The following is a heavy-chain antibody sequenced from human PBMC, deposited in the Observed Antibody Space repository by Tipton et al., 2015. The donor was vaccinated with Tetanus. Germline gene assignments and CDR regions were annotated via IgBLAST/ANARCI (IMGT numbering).Heavy chain of an antibody. J-gene: IGHJ4*02. CDR1: GFTFGNYA. Sequence: SLRLSCAASGFTFGNYAIHWVRQAPGKGLESVAIISYDGSKKYYADSVKGRFTISRDNSKNALYLQMNSLRAEDTAVYYCARDRDDYGDYAPGFDYWGQGTLVTVSS. D-gene: IGHD4-17*01. CDR3: ARDRDDYGDYAPGFDY. V-gene: IGHV3-30-3*01. CDR2: ISYDGSKK.